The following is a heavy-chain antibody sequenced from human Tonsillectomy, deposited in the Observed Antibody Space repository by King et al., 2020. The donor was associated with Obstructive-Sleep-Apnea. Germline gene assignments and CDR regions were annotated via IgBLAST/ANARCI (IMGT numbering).Heavy chain of an antibody. Sequence: GQLVQSGAEVKKPGSSVKVSCKTSGGTFSSFAVNWVRQAPGQGLEWMGGITSLSDTANYAQKFQGRVTITADKSTSTAYMELISLTYDDTAVYHCARDAPLAYWGQGTLVTVS. J-gene: IGHJ4*02. CDR1: GGTFSSFA. D-gene: IGHD2-21*01. CDR3: ARDAPLAY. CDR2: ITSLSDTA. V-gene: IGHV1-69*14.